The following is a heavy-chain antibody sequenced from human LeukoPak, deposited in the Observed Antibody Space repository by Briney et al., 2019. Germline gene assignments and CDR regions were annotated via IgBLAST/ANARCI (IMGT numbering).Heavy chain of an antibody. CDR2: IYSGGST. D-gene: IGHD3-22*01. Sequence: GGSLRLSCAASGFTFSSYSMNWVRQAPGKGLEWVSVIYSGGSTYYADSVKGRFTISRDNSKNTLYLQMNSLRAEDTAVYYCARDYYYDSSGYRIFDYWGQGTLVTVSS. CDR1: GFTFSSYS. CDR3: ARDYYYDSSGYRIFDY. J-gene: IGHJ4*02. V-gene: IGHV3-66*01.